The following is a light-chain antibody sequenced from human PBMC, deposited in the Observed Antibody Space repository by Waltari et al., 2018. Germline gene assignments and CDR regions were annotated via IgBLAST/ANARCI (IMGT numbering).Light chain of an antibody. CDR3: QQYNNWPRT. Sequence: EIVMTQSPDTLSVSPGERATLSYRASQSVSSNLAWYQQKPGQAPRLLIYGASTRATGIPARFSGSGSGTEFTLTISSLQSEDFAVYYCQQYNNWPRTFGQGAKVEIK. J-gene: IGKJ1*01. V-gene: IGKV3-15*01. CDR1: QSVSSN. CDR2: GAS.